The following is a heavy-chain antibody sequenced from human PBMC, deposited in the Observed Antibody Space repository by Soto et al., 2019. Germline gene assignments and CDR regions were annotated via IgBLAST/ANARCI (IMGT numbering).Heavy chain of an antibody. V-gene: IGHV4-34*01. Sequence: SETLSLTCAVYGGSFSGYYWSWIRQPPGKGLEWIGEINHSGSTNYNPSLKSRVTISVDTSKNQFSLKLSSVTAADTAVYYCARQYYVGSGSYYHRPFDFWGQGTLVTVSS. CDR2: INHSGST. J-gene: IGHJ4*02. CDR1: GGSFSGYY. CDR3: ARQYYVGSGSYYHRPFDF. D-gene: IGHD3-10*01.